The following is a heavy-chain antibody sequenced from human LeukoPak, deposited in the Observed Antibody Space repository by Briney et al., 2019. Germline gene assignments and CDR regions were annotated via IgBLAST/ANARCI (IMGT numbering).Heavy chain of an antibody. CDR2: INPSGGST. CDR3: ARAEWHGMDV. Sequence: ASVKVSCKASGYTFTSYGISWVRQAPGQGLEWMGIINPSGGSTSYAQKFQGRVTMTRDTSTSTVYMELSSLRSEDTAVYYCARAEWHGMDVWGQGTTVTVSS. V-gene: IGHV1-46*01. CDR1: GYTFTSYG. J-gene: IGHJ6*02. D-gene: IGHD3-3*01.